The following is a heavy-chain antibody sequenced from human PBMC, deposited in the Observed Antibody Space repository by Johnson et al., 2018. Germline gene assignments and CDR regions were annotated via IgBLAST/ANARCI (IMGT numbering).Heavy chain of an antibody. CDR1: GFTFSSYG. J-gene: IGHJ1*01. D-gene: IGHD1-26*01. CDR2: MWYAGSNK. Sequence: QVQLVESGGGVVQPGRSLRLSCAASGFTFSSYGMHWVRQAPGKGLEWVAVMWYAGSNKYYADSVKGRFTISRDNSKNTVYLQMNSLRAEDTAEYFCAKKREWELAWGQGTLVTVSS. V-gene: IGHV3-33*06. CDR3: AKKREWELA.